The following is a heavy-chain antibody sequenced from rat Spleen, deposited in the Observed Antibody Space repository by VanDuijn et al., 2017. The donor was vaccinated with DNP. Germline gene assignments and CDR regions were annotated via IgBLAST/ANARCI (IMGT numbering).Heavy chain of an antibody. Sequence: EVQLVESGGGLVQPGRSLKLSCAASGFTFSDYNMAWVRQVPPKGLEWVASISPSGGSTYYRDSVKGRFTVSRDNAKSSLYLQMDSLRSEDTATYYCARYTTGIVFDYWGQGVMVTVSS. V-gene: IGHV5-20*01. CDR3: ARYTTGIVFDY. J-gene: IGHJ2*01. CDR1: GFTFSDYN. CDR2: ISPSGGST. D-gene: IGHD1-7*01.